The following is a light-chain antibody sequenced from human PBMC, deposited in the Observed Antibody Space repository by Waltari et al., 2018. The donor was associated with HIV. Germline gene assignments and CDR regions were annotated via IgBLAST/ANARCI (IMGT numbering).Light chain of an antibody. Sequence: QSVLTPPPSVSGVPGQRVTISCTGGSSNIGAAYNLPWYQQPPGTAPRLLIYANNIRPSGVPDRFSGSKSGTSASLTITGLQAEDDATYYCHSYDSDRGPVFGGGTKLTVL. CDR3: HSYDSDRGPV. CDR2: ANN. J-gene: IGLJ3*02. CDR1: SSNIGAAYN. V-gene: IGLV1-40*01.